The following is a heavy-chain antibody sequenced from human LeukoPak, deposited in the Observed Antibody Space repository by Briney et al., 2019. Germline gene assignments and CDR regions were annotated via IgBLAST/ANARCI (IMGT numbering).Heavy chain of an antibody. J-gene: IGHJ4*02. Sequence: ASVKVSCRASGYTFTLYSIHWVRQAPGQGLEWMGWINTYTGNPTYAQDFTGRFVFSLDTSVSTAYLQISTLKAEDTAVYYCARERPGVIFDYWGQGTLVTVSS. CDR3: ARERPGVIFDY. CDR2: INTYTGNP. CDR1: GYTFTLYS. V-gene: IGHV7-4-1*02. D-gene: IGHD3-10*01.